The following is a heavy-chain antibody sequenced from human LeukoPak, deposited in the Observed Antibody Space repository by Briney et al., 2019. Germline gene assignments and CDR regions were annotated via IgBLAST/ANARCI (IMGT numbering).Heavy chain of an antibody. J-gene: IGHJ3*02. CDR2: IYYSGST. Sequence: SETLSLTCAVSGGSISSSNWWSWVRQPPGKGLEWIGSIYYSGSTYYNPSLKSRVTISVDTSKNQFSLKLSSVTAADTAVYYCARTYYDSSGYYYAGETHDTFDIWGQGTMVTVSS. V-gene: IGHV4-39*01. D-gene: IGHD3-22*01. CDR1: GGSISSSNW. CDR3: ARTYYDSSGYYYAGETHDTFDI.